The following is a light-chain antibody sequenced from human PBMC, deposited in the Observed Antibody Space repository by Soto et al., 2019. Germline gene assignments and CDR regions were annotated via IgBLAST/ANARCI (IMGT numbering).Light chain of an antibody. V-gene: IGKV3-15*01. J-gene: IGKJ5*01. Sequence: EIRMTQSPATLSVSPGEGATLSCRASQSVSTKLAWYQQKPGQAPRLLIFDASTRATGIPARFSGSGSGTEFTLTISSLQSEDFAVYYCQQYNNWFSITFGQGTRLEI. CDR1: QSVSTK. CDR2: DAS. CDR3: QQYNNWFSIT.